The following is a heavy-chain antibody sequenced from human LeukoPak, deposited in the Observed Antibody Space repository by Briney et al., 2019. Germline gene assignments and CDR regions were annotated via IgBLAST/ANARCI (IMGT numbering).Heavy chain of an antibody. CDR3: ARRKYSSSWSRFDY. CDR1: GGSFSGYY. Sequence: PSETLSLTCAVYGGSFSGYYWSWIRQPPGKGLEWIGEINHSGSTNYNPSLKSRVTISVDTSKNQFSLKLGSVTAADTAVYYCARRKYSSSWSRFDYWGQGTLVTVSS. CDR2: INHSGST. J-gene: IGHJ4*02. V-gene: IGHV4-34*01. D-gene: IGHD6-13*01.